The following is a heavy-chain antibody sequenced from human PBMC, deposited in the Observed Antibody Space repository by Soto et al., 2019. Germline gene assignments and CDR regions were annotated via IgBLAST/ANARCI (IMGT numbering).Heavy chain of an antibody. V-gene: IGHV4-30-4*01. J-gene: IGHJ4*01. D-gene: IGHD2-2*01. CDR1: GGSISNGNYY. CDR3: AILPAASSNDDY. CDR2: IYHSGST. Sequence: QVQLQESGPGLVKPSQTLSLTCSVSGGSISNGNYYWSWIRQPPGKGLEWIGYIYHSGSTYYNTSLKSRVTISIDTSMNQFSLRLSSVTAADTAVHYCAILPAASSNDDYWGHGTLVTVSS.